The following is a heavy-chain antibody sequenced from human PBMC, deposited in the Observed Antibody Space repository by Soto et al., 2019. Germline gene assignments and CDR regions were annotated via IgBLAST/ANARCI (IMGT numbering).Heavy chain of an antibody. Sequence: SVKVSCEESGGTFSSYAISCLRQPPGQELEWMGGIIPIFGTANYAQNFQGGATITPDGSTTNSFIERSSLESDDTSVYYCARDCSSGTCARKSGVAVWGQGTTVT. CDR2: IIPIFGTA. V-gene: IGHV1-69*13. J-gene: IGHJ6*02. CDR3: ARDCSSGTCARKSGVAV. D-gene: IGHD2-15*01. CDR1: GGTFSSYA.